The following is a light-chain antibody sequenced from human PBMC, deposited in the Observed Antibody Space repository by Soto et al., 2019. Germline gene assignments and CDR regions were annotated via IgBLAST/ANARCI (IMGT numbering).Light chain of an antibody. CDR3: QQYFSIPHT. J-gene: IGKJ2*01. V-gene: IGKV4-1*01. Sequence: DIVMTQSPDSLAVSLGERATINCKSSQSVLYSSNNKNYLAWYQQKPGQPPKLLIYWASTRESGVPDRFSGTGSGTDFTLTISSLQAEDVALYYCQQYFSIPHTFGQGTKLAI. CDR2: WAS. CDR1: QSVLYSSNNKNY.